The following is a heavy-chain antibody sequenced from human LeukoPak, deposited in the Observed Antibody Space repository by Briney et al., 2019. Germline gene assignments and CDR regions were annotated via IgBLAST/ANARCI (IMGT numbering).Heavy chain of an antibody. J-gene: IGHJ4*02. CDR1: GGSIGSDY. D-gene: IGHD5-24*01. CDR2: IYYTGGT. Sequence: SETLSLTCTVSGGSIGSDYWTWIRQPPGKGLEYIGYIYYTGGTNYNPSLKSRVTISVDTSKNQFSLKLGSVTAADTAVYFCARDRYNQVDYWGQGTLVTVSS. V-gene: IGHV4-59*12. CDR3: ARDRYNQVDY.